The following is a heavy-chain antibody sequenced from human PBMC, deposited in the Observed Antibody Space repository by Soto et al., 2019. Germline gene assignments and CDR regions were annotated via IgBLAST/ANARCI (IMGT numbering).Heavy chain of an antibody. CDR1: GGSISSYY. CDR2: IYYSGST. Sequence: SETLSLTCTVSGGSISSYYWSWIRQPPGKGLEWIGYIYYSGSTNYNPSLKSRVTISVDTSKNQFSLKLSSVTAADTAVYYCARRAANYYSYYMDVWGKGTTVTVSS. D-gene: IGHD2-15*01. CDR3: ARRAANYYSYYMDV. J-gene: IGHJ6*03. V-gene: IGHV4-59*08.